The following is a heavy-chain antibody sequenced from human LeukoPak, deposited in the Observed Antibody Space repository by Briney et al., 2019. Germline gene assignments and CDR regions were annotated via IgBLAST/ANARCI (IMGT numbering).Heavy chain of an antibody. CDR1: GYTFTSYG. CDR3: ARSGYGDFNWFDP. V-gene: IGHV1-46*01. J-gene: IGHJ5*02. CDR2: INPSGGST. Sequence: GASVKVSCKASGYTFTSYGISWVRQAPGQGLEWMGIINPSGGSTSYAQKFQGRVTMTRDTSTSTVYMELSSLRSEDTAVYYCARSGYGDFNWFDPWGQGTLVTVSS. D-gene: IGHD4-17*01.